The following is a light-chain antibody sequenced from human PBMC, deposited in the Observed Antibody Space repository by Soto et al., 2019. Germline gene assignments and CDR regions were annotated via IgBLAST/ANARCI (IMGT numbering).Light chain of an antibody. CDR3: QQYNSYPIT. V-gene: IGKV1-8*01. CDR1: QGISSY. J-gene: IGKJ5*01. CDR2: GAS. Sequence: AIRMTQSPSSLSASTGDRVTITCRASQGISSYLAWYQQKPGKAPQLLIYGASTLQSGVPSRFSGSGSGTEFTLTISSLQPDDFATYYCQQYNSYPITFGQGTRLEIK.